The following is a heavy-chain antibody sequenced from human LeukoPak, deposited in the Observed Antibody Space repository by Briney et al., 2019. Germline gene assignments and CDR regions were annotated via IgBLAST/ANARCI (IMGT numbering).Heavy chain of an antibody. CDR1: GGSISSYY. Sequence: SGTLSLTCTVSGGSISSYYWSWIRQPPGKGLEWIGYIYYSGSTNYNPSLKSRVTKPIDTPKNQLSRKLSPVTRRDRRGFSWARYPVMGSDWHDAFDIWGQETMVSVSS. V-gene: IGHV4-59*08. D-gene: IGHD6-19*01. CDR3: ARYPVMGSDWHDAFDI. CDR2: IYYSGST. J-gene: IGHJ3*02.